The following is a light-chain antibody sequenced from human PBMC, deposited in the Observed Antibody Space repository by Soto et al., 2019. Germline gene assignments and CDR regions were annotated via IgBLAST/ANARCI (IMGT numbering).Light chain of an antibody. CDR3: QQYDASPPLT. V-gene: IGKV3-20*01. CDR2: GAS. J-gene: IGKJ4*01. CDR1: QSVNSNY. Sequence: EIVLTQSPGTLSLAPGDRATLSCRASQSVNSNYLAWYQQKPGQAPRLLLYGASSRAIGIPDRFSGSESGTEFTLTISRLEPEDFAVYYCQQYDASPPLTFGGGTKVEIK.